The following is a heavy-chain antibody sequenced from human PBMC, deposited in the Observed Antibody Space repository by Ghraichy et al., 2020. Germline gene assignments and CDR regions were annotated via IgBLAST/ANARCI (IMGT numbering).Heavy chain of an antibody. CDR1: GYTFTGYY. D-gene: IGHD6-19*01. J-gene: IGHJ6*02. V-gene: IGHV1-2*02. Sequence: ASVKVSCKASGYTFTGYYMHWVRQAPGQGLEWMGWINPNSGGTNYAQKFQGRVTMTRDTSISTAYMELSRLRSDDTAVYYCARGGLRDSSGWDDYGMDVWGQGTTVTVSS. CDR2: INPNSGGT. CDR3: ARGGLRDSSGWDDYGMDV.